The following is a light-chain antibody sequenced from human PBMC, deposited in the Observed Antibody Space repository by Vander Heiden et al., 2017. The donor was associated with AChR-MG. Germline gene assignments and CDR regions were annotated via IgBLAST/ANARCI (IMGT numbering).Light chain of an antibody. Sequence: EIVLTQSPATLALSPGERATLSCMGSQSVSTSLAWYQQKPGHSPRLVIYDASTRATGIPARFSGSGSGTDFTLTISSLEPEDFAVYYCKQRSRWPPEITFGGGTKVEIK. CDR2: DAS. V-gene: IGKV3-11*01. CDR3: KQRSRWPPEIT. CDR1: QSVSTS. J-gene: IGKJ4*01.